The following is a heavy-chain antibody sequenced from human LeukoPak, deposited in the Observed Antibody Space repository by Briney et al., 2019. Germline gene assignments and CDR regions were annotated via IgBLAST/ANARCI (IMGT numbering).Heavy chain of an antibody. CDR1: GFTFSSFA. CDR2: ISASVSPT. V-gene: IGHV3-23*01. D-gene: IGHD1-26*01. Sequence: PGGSLRLSCAVSGFTFSSFAMTWVRQAPGKRLEWVSLISASVSPTYYADSVKGRFTISRDNSRNALYLQMNSLRVDGTAVYYCAKGRGSWPCYFDYWGQGTLVTVSP. CDR3: AKGRGSWPCYFDY. J-gene: IGHJ4*02.